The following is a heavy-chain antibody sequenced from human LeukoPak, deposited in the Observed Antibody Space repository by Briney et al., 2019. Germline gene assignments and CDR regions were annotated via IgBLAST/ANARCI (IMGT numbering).Heavy chain of an antibody. CDR3: TRVASNSGWAFGY. CDR2: ISYDGSNK. V-gene: IGHV3-30-3*01. CDR1: GFTFSSYA. J-gene: IGHJ4*02. D-gene: IGHD6-19*01. Sequence: GGSLRLSCAASGFTFSSYAMHWVRQAPGKGLEWVAVISYDGSNKYYADSVKGRFTISRDDSKSIAYLQMNSLKTEDTAVYYCTRVASNSGWAFGYWGQGTLVTVSS.